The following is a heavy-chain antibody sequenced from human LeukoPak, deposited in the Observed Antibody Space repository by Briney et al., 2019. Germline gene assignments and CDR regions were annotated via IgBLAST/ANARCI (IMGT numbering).Heavy chain of an antibody. CDR3: ARDPDYGANWYFDL. CDR2: IWYDGSNK. V-gene: IGHV3-33*01. J-gene: IGHJ2*01. Sequence: GGSLRLSCAASGFTFSSYGMHWVRQAPGKGLEWVAVIWYDGSNKYYADSVKGRFTISRDNSKNTLYLQMDSLRAEDTAVYYCARDPDYGANWYFDLWGRGTLVTVSS. D-gene: IGHD4-17*01. CDR1: GFTFSSYG.